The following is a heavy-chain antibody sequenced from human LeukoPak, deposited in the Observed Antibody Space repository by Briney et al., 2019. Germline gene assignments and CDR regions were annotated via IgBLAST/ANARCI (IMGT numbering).Heavy chain of an antibody. CDR3: ASLIGGDDAFDI. D-gene: IGHD3-16*01. CDR2: IIPILGIA. J-gene: IGHJ3*02. Sequence: SVKVSCKASGGTFSSYAISWVRQAPGQGLEWMGRIIPILGIANYAQKFQGRVTITAGKSTSTAYMELSSLRSEDTAVYYCASLIGGDDAFDIWGQGTMVTVSS. CDR1: GGTFSSYA. V-gene: IGHV1-69*04.